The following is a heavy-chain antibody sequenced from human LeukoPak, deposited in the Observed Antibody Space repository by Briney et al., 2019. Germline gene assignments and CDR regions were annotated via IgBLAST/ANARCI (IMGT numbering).Heavy chain of an antibody. CDR3: ARDSALVMIVQFDY. D-gene: IGHD3-9*01. CDR1: GYTFTSYG. Sequence: ASVKVSCKASGYTFTSYGISWVRQAPGQGLEWTGWISAYNGNTNYAQKLQGRVTMTTDTSTSTAYMELRSLRSDDTAVYYCARDSALVMIVQFDYWGQGTLVTVSS. V-gene: IGHV1-18*01. J-gene: IGHJ4*02. CDR2: ISAYNGNT.